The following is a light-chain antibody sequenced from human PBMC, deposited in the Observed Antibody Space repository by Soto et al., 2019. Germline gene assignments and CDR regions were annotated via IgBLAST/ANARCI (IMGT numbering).Light chain of an antibody. CDR3: HQRYNIPFS. CDR1: RSLRPY. Sequence: DIQMTQSPSSLSASVGDRVTIPCRARRSLRPYLNWFQQRPGKDPEVLIYDGSSVQSAVPSRFSGSGSGTDLTSTISSLQPEDYATYLWHQRYNIPFSFDQGTRPETK. V-gene: IGKV1-39*01. CDR2: DGS. J-gene: IGKJ5*01.